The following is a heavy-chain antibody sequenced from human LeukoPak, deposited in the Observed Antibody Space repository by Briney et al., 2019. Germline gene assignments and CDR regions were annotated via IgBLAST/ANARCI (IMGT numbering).Heavy chain of an antibody. J-gene: IGHJ5*02. CDR3: ARGGTNLGYSSSTSCYIWFDP. V-gene: IGHV4-31*03. Sequence: PSETLSLTCTVSGGSISSGGYYWSWIRQHPGKGLEWIGYIYYSGSTYYNPSLKSRVTISVDTSKNQFSLKLSSATAADTAVYYCARGGTNLGYSSSTSCYIWFDPWGQGTLVTVSS. CDR1: GGSISSGGYY. CDR2: IYYSGST. D-gene: IGHD2-2*02.